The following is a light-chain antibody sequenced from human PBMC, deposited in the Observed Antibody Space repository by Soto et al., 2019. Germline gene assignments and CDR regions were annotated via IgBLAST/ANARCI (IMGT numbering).Light chain of an antibody. J-gene: IGKJ3*01. V-gene: IGKV3-20*01. CDR1: QSVCSSY. CDR3: QQYGSSPT. CDR2: GAS. Sequence: EIVLTQSPGTLSLSPGERATLSCRASQSVCSSYLAWYQQKPGQAPRLLIYGASSRATGIPDRFSGSGSGTDFPLTISRLEPEDFAVYYCQQYGSSPTFGPGTKVDIK.